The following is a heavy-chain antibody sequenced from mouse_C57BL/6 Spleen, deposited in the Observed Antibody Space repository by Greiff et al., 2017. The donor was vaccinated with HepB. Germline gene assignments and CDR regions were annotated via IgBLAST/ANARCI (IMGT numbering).Heavy chain of an antibody. J-gene: IGHJ1*03. CDR1: GYTFTSYW. Sequence: VQLQQPGAELVMPGASVKLSCKASGYTFTSYWMHWVKQRPGQGLEWIGEIDPSDSYTNYNQKFKGKSTLTVDKSSSTAYMQLSSLTSEDSAVYYCARSTTVVGEYFDVWGTGTTVTVSS. V-gene: IGHV1-69*01. D-gene: IGHD1-1*01. CDR2: IDPSDSYT. CDR3: ARSTTVVGEYFDV.